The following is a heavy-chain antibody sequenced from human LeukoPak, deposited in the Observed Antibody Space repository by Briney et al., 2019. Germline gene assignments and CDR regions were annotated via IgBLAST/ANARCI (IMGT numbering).Heavy chain of an antibody. CDR3: ARGGKPGQGFDY. Sequence: SETLSLTCTVSGGSISSYYWSWIRQPAGKGLEWIGRIYTSGSTNYNPSLKSRLTMSVDTSKNQFSLNLTSVTAADTAVYYCARGGKPGQGFDYWGQGTLVTVSS. CDR1: GGSISSYY. CDR2: IYTSGST. V-gene: IGHV4-4*07. J-gene: IGHJ4*02. D-gene: IGHD4-23*01.